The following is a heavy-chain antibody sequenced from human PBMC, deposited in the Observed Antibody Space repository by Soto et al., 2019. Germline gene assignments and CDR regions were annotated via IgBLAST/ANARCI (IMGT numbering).Heavy chain of an antibody. J-gene: IGHJ4*02. V-gene: IGHV3-66*01. Sequence: PWGSLRLSCAASGFTVSSNYMSWVRQAPGKGLEWVSVIYSGGSTYYADSVKGRFTISRDNSKNTLYLQMNSLRAEDTAVYYCARYYYGSGSLDYWGQGTLVTVSS. CDR1: GFTVSSNY. CDR3: ARYYYGSGSLDY. CDR2: IYSGGST. D-gene: IGHD3-10*01.